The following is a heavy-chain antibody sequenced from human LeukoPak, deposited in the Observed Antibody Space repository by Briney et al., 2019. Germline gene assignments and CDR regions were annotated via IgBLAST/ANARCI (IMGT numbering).Heavy chain of an antibody. J-gene: IGHJ4*02. CDR3: ARDSSGWFVPFDY. V-gene: IGHV3-21*01. CDR1: GFTLSSYS. D-gene: IGHD6-19*01. Sequence: GGSLRLSCAASGFTLSSYSMNWVRQTPGKGLEWVSSISSSSSYIYYADSVKGRFTISRDNAKNSLFLQMNSLRAEDTALYYCARDSSGWFVPFDYWGQGTLVTVSS. CDR2: ISSSSSYI.